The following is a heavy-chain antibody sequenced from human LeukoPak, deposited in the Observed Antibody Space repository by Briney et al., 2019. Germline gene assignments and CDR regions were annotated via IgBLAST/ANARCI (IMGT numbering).Heavy chain of an antibody. Sequence: PGGSLRLSCAASGFTFSGYDMSWVRQAPGKGPEWVSYTSSSSSTIYYADSVKNRFTISRDNAKNSLYLQMNSLRAEDTAVYYCARLRYYGMDVWGQGTTVTVSS. V-gene: IGHV3-48*04. J-gene: IGHJ6*02. CDR1: GFTFSGYD. CDR3: ARLRYYGMDV. CDR2: TSSSSSTI.